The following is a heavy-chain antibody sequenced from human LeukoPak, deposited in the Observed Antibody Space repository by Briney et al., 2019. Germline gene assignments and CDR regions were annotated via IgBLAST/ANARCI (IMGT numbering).Heavy chain of an antibody. CDR2: ISYIGST. CDR3: ARVTDWNDFDY. Sequence: KPSETLSLTCSVSGVSISTNYWSWIRQPPGKGLEWIGYISYIGSTNYNPSLKSRVTISIDTSKNQLSLKLNSVTAADTAVYYCARVTDWNDFDYWGQGTLVTVSS. J-gene: IGHJ4*02. V-gene: IGHV4-59*01. D-gene: IGHD1-1*01. CDR1: GVSISTNY.